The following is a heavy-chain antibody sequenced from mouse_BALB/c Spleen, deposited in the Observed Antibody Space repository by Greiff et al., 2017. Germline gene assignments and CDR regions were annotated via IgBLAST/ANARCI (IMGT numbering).Heavy chain of an antibody. CDR1: GYAFSSYW. V-gene: IGHV1-80*01. D-gene: IGHD2-4*01. CDR2: IYPGDGDT. CDR3: ARRIGDYDAGYAMDY. J-gene: IGHJ4*01. Sequence: QVQLQQSGAELVRPGSSVKISCKASGYAFSSYWMNWVKQRPGQGLEWIGQIYPGDGDTNYNGKFKGKATLTADKSSSTAYMQLSSLTSEDSAVYYCARRIGDYDAGYAMDYWGQGTSVTVSS.